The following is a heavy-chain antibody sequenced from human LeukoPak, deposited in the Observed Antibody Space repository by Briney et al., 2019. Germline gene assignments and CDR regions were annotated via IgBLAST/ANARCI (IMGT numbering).Heavy chain of an antibody. V-gene: IGHV1-2*02. CDR2: INPNSGGT. J-gene: IGHJ1*01. D-gene: IGHD4-17*01. CDR3: AQHDYGDSNETPAEYFQH. CDR1: GYTFTGYY. Sequence: GASVKVSCKASGYTFTGYYMHWVRQAPGQGLEWMGWINPNSGGTNYAQKFQGRVTMTRDTSISTAYMELSRLRSDDTAVYYCAQHDYGDSNETPAEYFQHWGQGTLVTVSS.